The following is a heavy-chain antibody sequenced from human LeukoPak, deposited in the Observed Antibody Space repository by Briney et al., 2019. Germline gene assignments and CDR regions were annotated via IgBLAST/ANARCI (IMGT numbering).Heavy chain of an antibody. CDR2: MSGRGGST. CDR1: GFTFSSYA. CDR3: AKWGTPRTMVRGVPIDY. D-gene: IGHD3-10*01. V-gene: IGHV3-23*01. Sequence: GGSLRLSCAASGFTFSSYAMNWVRQAPGKGLEWVSAMSGRGGSTYYADSVKGRFTISRDNSKNTLYLQINSLRAEDTAVYYCAKWGTPRTMVRGVPIDYWGQGTLVTVSS. J-gene: IGHJ4*02.